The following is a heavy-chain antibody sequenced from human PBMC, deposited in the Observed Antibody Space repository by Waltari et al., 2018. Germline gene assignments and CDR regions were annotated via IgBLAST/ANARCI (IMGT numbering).Heavy chain of an antibody. CDR3: ARWGSGWYVDY. V-gene: IGHV4-38-2*01. D-gene: IGHD6-19*01. Sequence: QVQLQESGPGLVKPSETLSLTCAVSGYSISSGYYWGWIRQPPGKGLAWIGSIYHSGSTYYNPSLKSRVTISVDTSKNQFSLKLSSVTAADTAVYYCARWGSGWYVDYWGQGTLVTVSS. CDR1: GYSISSGYY. CDR2: IYHSGST. J-gene: IGHJ4*02.